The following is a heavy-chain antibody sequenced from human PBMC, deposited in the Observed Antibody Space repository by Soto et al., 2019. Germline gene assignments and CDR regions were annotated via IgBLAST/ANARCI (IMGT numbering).Heavy chain of an antibody. D-gene: IGHD3-22*01. V-gene: IGHV3-30*04. CDR2: ISYDGRNK. J-gene: IGHJ3*02. Sequence: QVQLVESGGGVVQPGRSLRLSCAASGFIFSTYAMHWVRQAPGKWLEWVTFISYDGRNKYYADSVKDRFTISRDNSKNTVYLLMNSLRTEDTAVYYCAREYNSSGYGYDAFDIWGQGIMVTVSS. CDR3: AREYNSSGYGYDAFDI. CDR1: GFIFSTYA.